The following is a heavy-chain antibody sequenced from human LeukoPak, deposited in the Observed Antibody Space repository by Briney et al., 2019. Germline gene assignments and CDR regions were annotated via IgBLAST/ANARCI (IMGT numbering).Heavy chain of an antibody. CDR2: ISGSGIRT. V-gene: IGHV3-23*01. D-gene: IGHD3-10*01. CDR1: GFTFSSYA. J-gene: IGHJ4*02. Sequence: GGSLRLSCAASGFTFSSYAMHWARQAPGKGLEWVSFISGSGIRTNYADSVKGRFTISRDNSNNTLYLQLNSLRAKDTAIYYCAKDQRALRGAFDYWGQGTLVTVSS. CDR3: AKDQRALRGAFDY.